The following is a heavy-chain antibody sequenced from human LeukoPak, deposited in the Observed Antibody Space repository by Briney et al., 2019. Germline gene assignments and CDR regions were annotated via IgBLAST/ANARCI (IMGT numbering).Heavy chain of an antibody. CDR1: GFTFSAYY. D-gene: IGHD6-13*01. CDR3: ARDGGIAAAGSFDY. V-gene: IGHV3-30-3*01. CDR2: ISYDGSNK. Sequence: GGSLRLSCAASGFTFSAYYMSWVRQAPGKGLEWVAVISYDGSNKYYADSVKGRFTISRDNSKNTLYLQMNSLRAEDTAVYYCARDGGIAAAGSFDYWGQGTLVTVSS. J-gene: IGHJ4*02.